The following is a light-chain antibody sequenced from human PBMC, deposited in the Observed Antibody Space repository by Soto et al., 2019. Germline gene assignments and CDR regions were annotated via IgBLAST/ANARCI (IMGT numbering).Light chain of an antibody. CDR3: QTWGTGNVV. V-gene: IGLV4-69*01. CDR2: LNSDGSH. CDR1: SGYSTYA. Sequence: QLVLTQSPSASASLGASVKITCTLSSGYSTYAIAWHQQQPERGPRYLMKLNSDGSHYKGDGIPDRFSGSGSGAERYLTISSLQSEDEADYYCQTWGTGNVVFGGGTKLTVL. J-gene: IGLJ2*01.